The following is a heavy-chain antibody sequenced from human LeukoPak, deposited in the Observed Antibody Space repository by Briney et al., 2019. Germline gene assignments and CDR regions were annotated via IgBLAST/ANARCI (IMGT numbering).Heavy chain of an antibody. J-gene: IGHJ4*02. CDR1: GFTFSNYV. Sequence: QPGGSLRLSCAASGFTFSNYVMSWVRQAPGKGLEWVSAIHGSGGTTFYVDSVKGRFTTSRDNAKNSLYLQMNSLRAEDTAVYFCARVGALSSSWLLYWGQGTLVTVSS. D-gene: IGHD6-13*01. CDR2: IHGSGGTT. V-gene: IGHV3-23*01. CDR3: ARVGALSSSWLLY.